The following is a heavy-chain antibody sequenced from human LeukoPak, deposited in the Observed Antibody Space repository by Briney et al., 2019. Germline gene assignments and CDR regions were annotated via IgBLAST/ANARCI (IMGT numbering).Heavy chain of an antibody. D-gene: IGHD1-14*01. V-gene: IGHV3-74*01. CDR3: AKVPPRGQTPVDY. CDR1: GNYW. J-gene: IGHJ4*02. CDR2: INSDGSWT. Sequence: GGSLRLSCAASGNYWMHWVRQAPGKGLLWVSHINSDGSWTTYADSVKGRFTISRDNSKNTLYLQVNSLRAEDTAVYFCAKVPPRGQTPVDYWGQGTLVTVSS.